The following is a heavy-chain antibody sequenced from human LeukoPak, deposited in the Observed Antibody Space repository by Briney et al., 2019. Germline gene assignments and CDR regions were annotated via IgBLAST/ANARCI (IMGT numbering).Heavy chain of an antibody. CDR1: GFTFSSYG. V-gene: IGHV3-30*18. D-gene: IGHD1-26*01. CDR3: AKTLQVGYYYYYMDV. Sequence: GGSLRLSCAASGFTFSSYGMHWVRQAPGKGLEWVAVISYDGSNKYYADSVKGRFTISRDNSKNTLYLQMNSLRAEDTAVYYCAKTLQVGYYYYYMDVWGKGTTVTVSS. CDR2: ISYDGSNK. J-gene: IGHJ6*03.